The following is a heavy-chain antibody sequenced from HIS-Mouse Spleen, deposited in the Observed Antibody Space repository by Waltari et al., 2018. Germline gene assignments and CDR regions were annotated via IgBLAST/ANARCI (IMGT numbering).Heavy chain of an antibody. V-gene: IGHV4-39*07. CDR1: VGSIRSSRYY. J-gene: IGHJ2*01. Sequence: QLQLQESGPGLVKPSETLSLTCTVSVGSIRSSRYYWGWIRQPPGKGLEWIGSMYYSGSTYYNPSLKSRVTISVDTSKNQFSLKLSSVTAADTAVYYCAREIPYSSSWYDWYFDLWGRGTLVTVSS. D-gene: IGHD6-13*01. CDR3: AREIPYSSSWYDWYFDL. CDR2: MYYSGST.